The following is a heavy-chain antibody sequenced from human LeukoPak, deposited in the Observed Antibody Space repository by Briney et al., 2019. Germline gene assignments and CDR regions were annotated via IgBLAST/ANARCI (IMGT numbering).Heavy chain of an antibody. V-gene: IGHV3-9*03. CDR3: AKASHGVTPAFDI. CDR2: ISWNSGSV. Sequence: GGSLTLSCAASGFSFDDYAMHWVRQAPGKGMEWVSGISWNSGSVGYADSVKGRFTISRDNAKNSLYLQINSLRAEDMALYYCAKASHGVTPAFDIWGQGTMVTVSS. J-gene: IGHJ3*02. D-gene: IGHD4-23*01. CDR1: GFSFDDYA.